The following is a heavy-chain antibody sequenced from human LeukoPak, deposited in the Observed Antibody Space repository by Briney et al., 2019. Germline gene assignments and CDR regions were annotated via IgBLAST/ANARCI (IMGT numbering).Heavy chain of an antibody. V-gene: IGHV4-59*08. CDR3: AGQAAATAVFDI. J-gene: IGHJ3*02. CDR2: IYYTGGET. CDR1: GGSINSYY. D-gene: IGHD6-13*01. Sequence: SETLSLTCTVSGGSINSYYWSWIRQPPGKGLEWVGYIYYTGGETNYNPSLKSRLTISVDTSKNQFSRMLTSVTAADPAVYYCAGQAAATAVFDIWAQGSMVTASS.